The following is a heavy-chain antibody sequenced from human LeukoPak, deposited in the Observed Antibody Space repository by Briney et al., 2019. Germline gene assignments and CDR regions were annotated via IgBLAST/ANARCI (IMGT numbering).Heavy chain of an antibody. CDR1: GGYISSYY. CDR2: IYTSGST. D-gene: IGHD1-26*01. Sequence: SEALSLTCTVSGGYISSYYWSWIRQPAGKGLEWIGRIYTSGSTNHNASLKRRVSMSVDTSKNQFSLKLSSVTAADTAVFYCARENSGSYRVFDYGGQGTLVTVSS. J-gene: IGHJ4*02. CDR3: ARENSGSYRVFDY. V-gene: IGHV4-4*07.